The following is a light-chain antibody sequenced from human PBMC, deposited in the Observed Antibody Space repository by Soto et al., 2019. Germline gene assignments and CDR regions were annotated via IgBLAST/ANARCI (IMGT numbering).Light chain of an antibody. CDR2: GAS. Sequence: EIVLTQSPGTLSLSPGERATLSCRASQSVSSSYLAWYQQKPGQAPRLLIYGASSRATGIPDRFSGSGSGTDFTLTISSLQAEDVAVYYSQQYYRTPITFGGGTKVEIK. V-gene: IGKV3-20*01. CDR3: QQYYRTPIT. CDR1: QSVSSSY. J-gene: IGKJ4*01.